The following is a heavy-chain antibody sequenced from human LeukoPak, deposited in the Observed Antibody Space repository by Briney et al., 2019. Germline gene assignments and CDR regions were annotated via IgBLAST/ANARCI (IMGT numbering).Heavy chain of an antibody. D-gene: IGHD2-2*01. V-gene: IGHV1-8*03. J-gene: IGHJ5*02. CDR2: MNPNSGNT. Sequence: EASVKVSCKASGYTFTSYDINWVRQATGQGLEWMAWMNPNSGNTGYAQKFQGRVTITRNTSISTAYMELSSLRSEDTAVYYCARGGRRVPAAKPIDPWGQGTLVTVSS. CDR3: ARGGRRVPAAKPIDP. CDR1: GYTFTSYD.